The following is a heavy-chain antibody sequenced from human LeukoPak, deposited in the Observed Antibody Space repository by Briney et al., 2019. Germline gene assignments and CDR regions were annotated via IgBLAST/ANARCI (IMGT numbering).Heavy chain of an antibody. Sequence: PSETLSLTCTVSGASLSSYYWGWIRQPPGKGLEWIGYISYSGSTNYNPSLKSRVTISVDTSKNQFSLKLSSVTAAHTAVYYCARQHCTNGVCYTDYWGQGTLVTVSS. CDR3: ARQHCTNGVCYTDY. CDR2: ISYSGST. J-gene: IGHJ4*02. CDR1: GASLSSYY. V-gene: IGHV4-59*08. D-gene: IGHD2-8*01.